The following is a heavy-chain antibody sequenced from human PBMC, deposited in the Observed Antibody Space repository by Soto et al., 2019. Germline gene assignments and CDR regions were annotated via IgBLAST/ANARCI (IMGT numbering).Heavy chain of an antibody. J-gene: IGHJ5*02. CDR2: TSRDGGLQ. V-gene: IGHV3-30*18. CDR3: AKEPHSNGCGACFDV. Sequence: QVQLVESGGGVVQPGRSLRLSCAASGFTFSTYGMQWVRQAPGKALEWVAVTSRDGGLQYYADSVKGRFTISRDNSKNTLYLQMNGLKAEDTAVYYCAKEPHSNGCGACFDVWGQGSLVTVSS. CDR1: GFTFSTYG. D-gene: IGHD5-18*01.